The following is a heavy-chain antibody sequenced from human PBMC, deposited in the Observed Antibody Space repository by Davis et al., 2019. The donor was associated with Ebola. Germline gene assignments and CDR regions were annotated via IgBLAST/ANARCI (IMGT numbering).Heavy chain of an antibody. CDR1: GFTFSSYS. CDR2: ISSSSSTI. D-gene: IGHD3-3*01. J-gene: IGHJ5*02. V-gene: IGHV3-48*02. Sequence: GGSLRLSCAASGFTFSSYSMNWVRQAPGKGLEWVSYISSSSSTIYYADSVKGRFTISRDNAKNSLYLQMNSLRDEDTAVYYCARDVDVLRFLEWFGGLDPWGQGTLVTVSS. CDR3: ARDVDVLRFLEWFGGLDP.